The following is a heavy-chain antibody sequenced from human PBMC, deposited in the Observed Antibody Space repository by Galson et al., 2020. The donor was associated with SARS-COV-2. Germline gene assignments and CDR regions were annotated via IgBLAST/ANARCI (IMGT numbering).Heavy chain of an antibody. J-gene: IGHJ6*02. V-gene: IGHV3-7*03. Sequence: GGSLRLSCAASGFTFSSYWMSWVRQAPGKGLEWVANIKQDGSEKYYVDSVKGRFTISRDNAKNSLYLQMNSLRAEDTAVYYCARDAATYYYFWRGYYQEGSSYPYYYYYGMDVWGQGTTVTVAS. CDR3: ARDAATYYYFWRGYYQEGSSYPYYYYYGMDV. CDR1: GFTFSSYW. CDR2: IKQDGSEK. D-gene: IGHD3-3*01.